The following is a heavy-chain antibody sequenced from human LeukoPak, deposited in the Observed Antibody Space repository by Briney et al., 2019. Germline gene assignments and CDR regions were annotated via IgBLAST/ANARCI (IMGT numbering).Heavy chain of an antibody. Sequence: GGSLRLSCAASGFTFSSYEMNWVHQAPGKGLEWVSYISSSSSTIYYADSVKGRFTISRDNAKNSLYLQMNSLRAEDTAVYYCARDHSGLLWFGELSFPDAFDIWGQGTMVTVSS. J-gene: IGHJ3*02. V-gene: IGHV3-48*03. CDR3: ARDHSGLLWFGELSFPDAFDI. CDR1: GFTFSSYE. CDR2: ISSSSSTI. D-gene: IGHD3-10*01.